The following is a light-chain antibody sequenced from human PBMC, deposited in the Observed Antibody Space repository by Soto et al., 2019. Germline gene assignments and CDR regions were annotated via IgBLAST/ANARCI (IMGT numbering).Light chain of an antibody. Sequence: VLTQSPSASASLGASVKLTCTLSSGHSNYAIAWHQQQPEKGPRYLMNVNSDGSHTKGDGIPDRFSGSSSGAERYLNISGLQSEDEADYYCQTWDTGTVVFGGGTKLTVL. CDR3: QTWDTGTVV. CDR1: SGHSNYA. V-gene: IGLV4-69*01. J-gene: IGLJ2*01. CDR2: VNSDGSH.